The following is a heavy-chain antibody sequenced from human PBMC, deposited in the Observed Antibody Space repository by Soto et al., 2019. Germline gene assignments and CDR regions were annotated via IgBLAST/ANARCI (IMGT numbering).Heavy chain of an antibody. J-gene: IGHJ4*02. V-gene: IGHV3-9*01. Sequence: EVQLVESGGGLVQPGRSLRLSCAASGFTFDDYVMHWVRQAPGKGLEWVSGISWNSGSIGYADSVKGRFTISRDNAKNSLYLQMNSLRAEDTALYYCAKGSSWYRGNFDYWGQGTLVTVSS. CDR1: GFTFDDYV. CDR3: AKGSSWYRGNFDY. D-gene: IGHD6-13*01. CDR2: ISWNSGSI.